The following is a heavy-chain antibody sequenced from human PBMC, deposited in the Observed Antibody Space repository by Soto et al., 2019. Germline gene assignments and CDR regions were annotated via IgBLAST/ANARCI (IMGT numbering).Heavy chain of an antibody. CDR1: GYSFTSYW. Sequence: GESLKISCKGSGYSFTSYWIGWVRQMPGKGLEWMGIIYPGDSDTRYSPSFQGQVTISADKSISTAYLQWSSLKASDTAMYYCASSMIVHNYGMDVWGQGTTVTVSS. CDR3: ASSMIVHNYGMDV. V-gene: IGHV5-51*01. D-gene: IGHD3-22*01. CDR2: IYPGDSDT. J-gene: IGHJ6*02.